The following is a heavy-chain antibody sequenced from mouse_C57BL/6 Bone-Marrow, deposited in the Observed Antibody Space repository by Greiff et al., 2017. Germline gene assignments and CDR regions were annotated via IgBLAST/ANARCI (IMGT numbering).Heavy chain of an antibody. CDR1: GYTFTSYW. Sequence: QVQLQQPGAELVMPGASVKLSCKASGYTFTSYWMHWVKPRPGQGLEWIGEIDPSDSYTNYNQKFKGKSTLTVDKSSSTAYMQLSSLTSEDSAVYYCARRMDYGSSPWFAYWGQGTLVTVSA. CDR3: ARRMDYGSSPWFAY. CDR2: IDPSDSYT. D-gene: IGHD1-1*01. J-gene: IGHJ3*01. V-gene: IGHV1-69*01.